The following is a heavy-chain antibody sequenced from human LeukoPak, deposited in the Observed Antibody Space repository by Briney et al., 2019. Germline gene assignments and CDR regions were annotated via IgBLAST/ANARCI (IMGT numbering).Heavy chain of an antibody. Sequence: SETLSLTCTVSGGSISSYYWSWIRQPPGKGLEWIGYIYYSGSTNYNPSLKSRVTISVDTPKNQFSLKLSSVTAADTAVYYCARHTGVAGYYYYGMDVWGQGTTVTVSS. CDR2: IYYSGST. V-gene: IGHV4-59*08. J-gene: IGHJ6*02. D-gene: IGHD6-19*01. CDR3: ARHTGVAGYYYYGMDV. CDR1: GGSISSYY.